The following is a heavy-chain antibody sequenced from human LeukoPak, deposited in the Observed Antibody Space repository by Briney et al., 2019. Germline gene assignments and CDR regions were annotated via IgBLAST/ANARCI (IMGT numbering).Heavy chain of an antibody. Sequence: ASVKVSCKASGYTFTGYYIHRVRQAPGQGLEWMGWINPYSGGTNYAQKFQGGVSMTRDTSIRTAYMELSRLRSDDTAVYYCTRDGLGGTGAFDIWGQGTMVTVSS. J-gene: IGHJ3*02. CDR1: GYTFTGYY. V-gene: IGHV1-2*02. D-gene: IGHD3-16*01. CDR3: TRDGLGGTGAFDI. CDR2: INPYSGGT.